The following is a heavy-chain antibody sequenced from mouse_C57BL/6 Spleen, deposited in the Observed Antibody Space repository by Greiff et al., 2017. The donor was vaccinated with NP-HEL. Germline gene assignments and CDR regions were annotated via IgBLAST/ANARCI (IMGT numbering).Heavy chain of an antibody. D-gene: IGHD2-3*01. CDR1: GYTFTDYN. CDR2: INPNNGGT. J-gene: IGHJ1*03. CDR3: ARGIYDGYYWYLDV. V-gene: IGHV1-18*01. Sequence: EVQLQQSGPELVKPGASVKIPCKASGYTFTDYNMDWVKQSHGKSLEWIGDINPNNGGTIYNQKFKGKATLTVDKSSSPAYMELRSLTSEETAVYYCARGIYDGYYWYLDVWGKGTTVTVSS.